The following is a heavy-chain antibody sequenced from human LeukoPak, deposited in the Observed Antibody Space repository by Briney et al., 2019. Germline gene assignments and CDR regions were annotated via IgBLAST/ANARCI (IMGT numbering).Heavy chain of an antibody. Sequence: SETLSLTCTVSGGSISSSSYYWVWIRQPPGKGLEWIGSIYYSGSTYYNPSLKSRVTISVDTSKNQFSLRLSSVTAADTAVYYCARASYSSSSSLDYWGQGTLVTVSS. J-gene: IGHJ4*02. CDR2: IYYSGST. D-gene: IGHD6-6*01. V-gene: IGHV4-39*01. CDR3: ARASYSSSSSLDY. CDR1: GGSISSSSYY.